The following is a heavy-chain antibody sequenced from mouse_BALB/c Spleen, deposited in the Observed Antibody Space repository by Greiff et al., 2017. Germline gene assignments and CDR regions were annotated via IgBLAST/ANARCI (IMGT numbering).Heavy chain of an antibody. D-gene: IGHD2-10*02. Sequence: EVHLVESGPSLVKPSQTLSLTCSVTGDSITSGYWNWIRKFPGNKLEYMGYISYSGSTYYNPSLKSRISITRDTSKNQYYLQLNSVTTEDTATYYCARKYGNPGWFAYWGQGTLVTVSA. V-gene: IGHV3-8*02. CDR1: GDSITSGY. J-gene: IGHJ3*01. CDR3: ARKYGNPGWFAY. CDR2: ISYSGST.